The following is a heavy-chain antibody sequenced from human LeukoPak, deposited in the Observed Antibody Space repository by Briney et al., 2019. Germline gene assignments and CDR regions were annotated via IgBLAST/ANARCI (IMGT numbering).Heavy chain of an antibody. CDR2: IYTSGST. D-gene: IGHD4-17*01. V-gene: IGHV4-4*07. CDR1: GGSISSYY. J-gene: IGHJ6*03. Sequence: PSETLSLTYTVSGGSISSYYWSWIRLPAGKGLEWIGRIYTSGSTNYNPSLNSRVTMSVDTSKNQFSLKLSSVTAADTAVYYCARVLWSTTVTTGVDYYYYMDVWGKGTTVTVSS. CDR3: ARVLWSTTVTTGVDYYYYMDV.